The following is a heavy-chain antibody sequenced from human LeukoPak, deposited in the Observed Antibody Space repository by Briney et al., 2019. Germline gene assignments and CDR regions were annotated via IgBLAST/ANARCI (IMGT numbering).Heavy chain of an antibody. J-gene: IGHJ4*02. D-gene: IGHD1-26*01. CDR2: INPSGGST. CDR3: ASLSGSYSFDY. CDR1: GYTFTSYY. Sequence: ASVKVSCKASGYTFTSYYMHWVRQAPGQGLEWMGIINPSGGSTSYAQKFQGRVTMTRDTSTGTVYMELSSLRSEDTAAYYCASLSGSYSFDYWGQGTLVTVSS. V-gene: IGHV1-46*01.